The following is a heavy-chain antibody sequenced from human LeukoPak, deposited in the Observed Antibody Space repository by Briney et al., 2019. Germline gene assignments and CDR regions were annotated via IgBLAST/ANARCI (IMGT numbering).Heavy chain of an antibody. D-gene: IGHD3-22*01. Sequence: ASEKVSCKASGGTFSSYAISWVRQAPGQGLEWMGGIIPIFGTANYAQKFQGRVTITTDESTSTAYMELSSLRSEDTAVYYCARGSRITMIVVVPQPYDAFDIWGQGTMVTVSS. J-gene: IGHJ3*02. CDR2: IIPIFGTA. CDR3: ARGSRITMIVVVPQPYDAFDI. CDR1: GGTFSSYA. V-gene: IGHV1-69*05.